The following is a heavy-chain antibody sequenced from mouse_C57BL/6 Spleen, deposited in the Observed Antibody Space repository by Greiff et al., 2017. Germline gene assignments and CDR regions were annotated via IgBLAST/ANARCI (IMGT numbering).Heavy chain of an antibody. CDR3: AERGFAY. J-gene: IGHJ3*01. Sequence: VQLQQSGPELVKPGASVKISCKASGYTFTDYYMNWVKQSHGKSLEWIGDINPNNGGTSYNQKFKGKATLTVDKSSSTAYMELRSLTSEDSAFYYCAERGFAYWGQGTLVTVSA. CDR1: GYTFTDYY. CDR2: INPNNGGT. V-gene: IGHV1-26*01.